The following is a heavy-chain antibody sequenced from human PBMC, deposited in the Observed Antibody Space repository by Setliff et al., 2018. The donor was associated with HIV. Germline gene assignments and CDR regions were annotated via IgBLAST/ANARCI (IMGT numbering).Heavy chain of an antibody. D-gene: IGHD3-3*01. Sequence: GGSLRLSCVASGFTFTSYALHWVRQAPGRGLERVAIISYDGSKKSYVDSVKGRFTISRDNSQSTLHLLMNSLRAEDTAIYFCVRGEREWLLGGGRTAFDLWGHGTLVTVSS. J-gene: IGHJ4*01. V-gene: IGHV3-30*04. CDR3: VRGEREWLLGGGRTAFDL. CDR1: GFTFTSYA. CDR2: ISYDGSKK.